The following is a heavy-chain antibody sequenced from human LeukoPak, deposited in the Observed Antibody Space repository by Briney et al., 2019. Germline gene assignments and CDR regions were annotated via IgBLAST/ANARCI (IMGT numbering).Heavy chain of an antibody. CDR1: GYTFTGYY. V-gene: IGHV1-2*02. D-gene: IGHD3-10*01. J-gene: IGHJ4*02. Sequence: ASVKVSCKASGYTFTGYYTHWVRQAPGQGLEWMGWINPNSGGTNYAQKFQGRVTMTRDTSISTAYMELSRLRSDDTAVYYCARDSITMVRGVINYWGQGTLVTVSS. CDR3: ARDSITMVRGVINY. CDR2: INPNSGGT.